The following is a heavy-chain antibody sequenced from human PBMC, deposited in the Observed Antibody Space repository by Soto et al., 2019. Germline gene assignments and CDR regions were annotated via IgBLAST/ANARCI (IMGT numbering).Heavy chain of an antibody. Sequence: GWSLRLSCAASGFTFSSYGMHWVRQAPGKGLEWVAVISYDGSNKYYADSVKGRFTISRDNSKNTLYLQMNSLRAEDTAVYYCAKEAPMIVVVMAAFDIWGQGTMVTVSS. V-gene: IGHV3-30*18. D-gene: IGHD3-22*01. CDR1: GFTFSSYG. CDR2: ISYDGSNK. J-gene: IGHJ3*02. CDR3: AKEAPMIVVVMAAFDI.